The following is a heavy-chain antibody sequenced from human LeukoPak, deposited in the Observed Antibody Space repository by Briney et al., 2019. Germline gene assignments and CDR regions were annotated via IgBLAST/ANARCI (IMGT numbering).Heavy chain of an antibody. CDR1: GGSFSGYY. J-gene: IGHJ4*02. V-gene: IGHV4-34*01. D-gene: IGHD4-23*01. CDR2: INHSGST. Sequence: PSETLSLTCAVYGGSFSGYYWSWIRQPPGKGLEWIGEINHSGSTNYNPSLKSRVTISVDTSKNQFSLKLSFVTAADTAVYYCARDGGATVVTRPFDYWGQGTLVTVSS. CDR3: ARDGGATVVTRPFDY.